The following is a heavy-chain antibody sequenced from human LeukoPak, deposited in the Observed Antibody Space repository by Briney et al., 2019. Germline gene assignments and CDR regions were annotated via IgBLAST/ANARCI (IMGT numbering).Heavy chain of an antibody. V-gene: IGHV3-9*01. CDR2: ISWNSGSI. CDR3: ARVGSEGDYYDSSGYFDY. D-gene: IGHD3-22*01. Sequence: PGGSLRLSCAASGFTFDDYAMHWVRQAPGKGLEWVSGISWNSGSIGYADSVKGRFTISRDNAKNSLYLQMNSLRAEDTAVYYCARVGSEGDYYDSSGYFDYWGQGTLVTVSS. CDR1: GFTFDDYA. J-gene: IGHJ4*02.